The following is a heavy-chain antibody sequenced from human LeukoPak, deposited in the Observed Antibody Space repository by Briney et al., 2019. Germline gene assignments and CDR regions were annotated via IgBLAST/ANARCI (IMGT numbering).Heavy chain of an antibody. J-gene: IGHJ6*02. CDR1: GGSISRSGYY. CDR3: ARDLRSSSSSGINYYGMDV. V-gene: IGHV4-31*03. CDR2: IYYSGST. Sequence: PSQTLSLTCTVSGGSISRSGYYWSWIRQHPGKGLEWIGYIYYSGSTYYNPSLKSRVTISVDTSKNQFSLKLSSVTAADTAVYYCARDLRSSSSSGINYYGMDVWGQGTTVTVSS. D-gene: IGHD6-6*01.